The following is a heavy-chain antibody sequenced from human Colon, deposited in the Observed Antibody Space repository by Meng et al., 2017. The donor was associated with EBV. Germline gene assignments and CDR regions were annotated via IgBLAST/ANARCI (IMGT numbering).Heavy chain of an antibody. CDR2: HSEST. CDR3: TTYAVGAGGRGY. CDR1: GDFISSGNYH. V-gene: IGHV4-30-4*01. D-gene: IGHD2-15*01. Sequence: QESGQCRGKPSQTLSLTCFVPGDFISSGNYHWSWIRQAPGKGLEWIGHSESTSYNPSLRSRVVISVDTAKNQFSLRLDSVTAADTAVYYCTTYAVGAGGRGYWGPGTLVTVSS. J-gene: IGHJ4*02.